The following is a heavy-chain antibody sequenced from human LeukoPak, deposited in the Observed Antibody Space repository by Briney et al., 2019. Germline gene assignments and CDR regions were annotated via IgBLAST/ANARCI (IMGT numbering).Heavy chain of an antibody. CDR1: GYTFTDYY. J-gene: IGHJ4*02. CDR2: VDPVDGET. D-gene: IGHD4-17*01. V-gene: IGHV1-69-2*01. CDR3: ATIGDYGV. Sequence: GPQVKVSCKVSGYTFTDYYMHWVQQAPGKGLEWMGLVDPVDGETIYAEKFQGRVTITADTSTDAAYMELSSLRSEDTAVYYCATIGDYGVWGQGTLVTVSS.